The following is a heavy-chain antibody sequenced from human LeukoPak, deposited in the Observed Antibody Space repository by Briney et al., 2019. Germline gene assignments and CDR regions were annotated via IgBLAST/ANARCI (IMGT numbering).Heavy chain of an antibody. D-gene: IGHD3-10*01. J-gene: IGHJ4*02. CDR2: IYYSGRT. CDR1: GASISNYY. CDR3: ARDPKNYYYGSGSPSYYFDY. V-gene: IGHV4-59*12. Sequence: SETLSLTCTVSGASISNYYWSWIRQPPGKGLEWIGYIYYSGRTNYNPSLESRVTMSVDTSKNQFSLKLSSVTAADTAVYYCARDPKNYYYGSGSPSYYFDYWGQGTLVTVSS.